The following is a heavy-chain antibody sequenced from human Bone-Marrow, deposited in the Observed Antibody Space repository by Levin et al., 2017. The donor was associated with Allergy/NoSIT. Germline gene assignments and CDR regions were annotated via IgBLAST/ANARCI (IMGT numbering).Heavy chain of an antibody. D-gene: IGHD3-9*01. V-gene: IGHV3-53*01. CDR2: LQTDGTT. CDR3: ATDWVYGMDV. Sequence: PGGSLRLSCSASGLTVSNNFMSWVRQAPGKGLEWVSVLQTDGTTYYADSVKGRFTVSRDNSRNTLYLQMNRLRPEDTGVYYCATDWVYGMDVWGQGTTVSVSS. J-gene: IGHJ6*02. CDR1: GLTVSNNF.